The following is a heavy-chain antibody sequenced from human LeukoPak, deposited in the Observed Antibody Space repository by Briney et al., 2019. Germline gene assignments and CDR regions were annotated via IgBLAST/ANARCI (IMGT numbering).Heavy chain of an antibody. CDR3: ATLGYDFWSGYYIWFDP. D-gene: IGHD3-3*01. J-gene: IGHJ5*02. CDR2: IIPIFGTA. V-gene: IGHV1-69*13. Sequence: SVKVSCKASGGTFSSYAISWVRQAPGQGREWMGGIIPIFGTANYAQKFQGRVTITADESTSTAYMELSSLRSEDTAVYYCATLGYDFWSGYYIWFDPWGQGTLVTVSS. CDR1: GGTFSSYA.